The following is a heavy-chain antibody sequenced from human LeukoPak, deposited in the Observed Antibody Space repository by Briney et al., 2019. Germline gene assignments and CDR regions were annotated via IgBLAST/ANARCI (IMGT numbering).Heavy chain of an antibody. D-gene: IGHD6-13*01. Sequence: GGSLRLSCATSGFTFDDYAMHWVRQAPGKGLEWVSGISWNSGSIGYADSVKGRFTISRDNAKNSLYLQMNSLRAEDTALYYCAKGPGIAAAAIDYWGQGTLVTVSS. CDR3: AKGPGIAAAAIDY. CDR2: ISWNSGSI. V-gene: IGHV3-9*01. CDR1: GFTFDDYA. J-gene: IGHJ4*02.